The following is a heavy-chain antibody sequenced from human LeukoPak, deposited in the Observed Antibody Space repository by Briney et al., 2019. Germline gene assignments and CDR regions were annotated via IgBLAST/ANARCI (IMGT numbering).Heavy chain of an antibody. CDR3: ARERIAVAVADY. V-gene: IGHV3-30*04. CDR2: ISYDGSNK. J-gene: IGHJ4*02. Sequence: GGSLRLFCAASGFTFSSYAVHGVRQAPGEGREGWAVISYDGSNKYYADSVQGRFTIYRETPKNTLYLQMNSMRAADTAVSCCARERIAVAVADYCGQGTLVTASS. CDR1: GFTFSSYA. D-gene: IGHD6-19*01.